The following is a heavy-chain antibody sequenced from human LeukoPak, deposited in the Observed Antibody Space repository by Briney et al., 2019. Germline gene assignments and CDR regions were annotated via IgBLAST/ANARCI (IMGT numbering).Heavy chain of an antibody. CDR2: IVPIFGSA. CDR3: ATADKFSNWYVFDY. J-gene: IGHJ4*02. D-gene: IGHD6-13*01. V-gene: IGHV1-69*13. Sequence: SVKVSCKASGGTFSSYAISWVRQAPGQGLEWMGGIVPIFGSANYAQKFQGRVTITADESTSTAYMELISLRSEDTAVYYCATADKFSNWYVFDYWGQGTLVTVSS. CDR1: GGTFSSYA.